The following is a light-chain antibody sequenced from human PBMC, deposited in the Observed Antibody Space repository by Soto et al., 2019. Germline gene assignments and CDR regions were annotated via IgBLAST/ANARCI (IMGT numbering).Light chain of an antibody. CDR2: DVS. CDR1: SSDVGGYNY. V-gene: IGLV2-14*03. J-gene: IGLJ2*01. CDR3: SSYTSSITLV. Sequence: QTVVTQPASVSGSPGQSITISCTGTSSDVGGYNYVSWYQQHPGKAPKLMIYDVSNRPSGVSNRFSGSKSGNTASLSISGLQAEDEDDYYCSSYTSSITLVFGGGTKLTVL.